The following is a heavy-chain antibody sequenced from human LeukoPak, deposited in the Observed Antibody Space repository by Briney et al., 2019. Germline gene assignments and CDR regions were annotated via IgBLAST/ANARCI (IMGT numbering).Heavy chain of an antibody. Sequence: PGGSLRLSCAASGFIFNNFAMSWVRQAPGKGLEWVSGIGGSGVNTYFADSVKGRFTISRDNSKNTLYLQMNSLKVEDTAVYYCAKGATPTYYYYMDVWGKGTTVTVSS. V-gene: IGHV3-23*01. D-gene: IGHD5-24*01. CDR3: AKGATPTYYYYMDV. CDR1: GFIFNNFA. J-gene: IGHJ6*03. CDR2: IGGSGVNT.